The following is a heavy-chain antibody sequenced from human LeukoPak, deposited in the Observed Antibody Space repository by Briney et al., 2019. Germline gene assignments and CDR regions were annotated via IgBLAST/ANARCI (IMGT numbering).Heavy chain of an antibody. V-gene: IGHV3-30*04. CDR1: GFTFSNYV. CDR2: ISNK. J-gene: IGHJ2*01. Sequence: GGSLRLSCAASGFTFSNYVMHWVRRAPGKGLEGVAVISNKYSADSVKGRFTISRDNSKNTLYLQMNSLRTEDTAVYYCARRDLEGWYFDLWGRGTVVTVSS. CDR3: ARRDLEGWYFDL.